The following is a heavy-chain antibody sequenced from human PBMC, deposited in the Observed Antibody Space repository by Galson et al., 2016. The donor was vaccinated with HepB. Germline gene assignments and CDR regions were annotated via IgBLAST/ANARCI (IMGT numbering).Heavy chain of an antibody. Sequence: SLRLSCAASGFTFSSYDMHWVRQPTGKGLEWVSGIGTAADTYYPDSVKGRFTISRDNAKNSLYLQMNSLRAGDTAVYYCVRVSLGEATFHIWGQGTMVTVSS. CDR2: IGTAADT. D-gene: IGHD1-26*01. J-gene: IGHJ3*02. V-gene: IGHV3-13*01. CDR1: GFTFSSYD. CDR3: VRVSLGEATFHI.